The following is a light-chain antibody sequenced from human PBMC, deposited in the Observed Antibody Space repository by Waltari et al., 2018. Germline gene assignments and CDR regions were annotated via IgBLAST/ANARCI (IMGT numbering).Light chain of an antibody. J-gene: IGKJ2*01. Sequence: DVVMTQSPLSLPVTLGQPASTSCSSSQSIVHNDGNIYLNWFQQRPGQSPRRLINKVSTRDSGVPDRFSGSGSGTDFTLKISRVEAEDVGVYYCMQGTHWPYTFGQGTKLEIK. V-gene: IGKV2-30*02. CDR3: MQGTHWPYT. CDR2: KVS. CDR1: QSIVHNDGNIY.